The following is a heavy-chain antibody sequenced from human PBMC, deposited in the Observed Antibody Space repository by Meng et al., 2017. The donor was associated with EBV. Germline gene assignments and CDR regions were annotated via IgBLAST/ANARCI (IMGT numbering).Heavy chain of an antibody. D-gene: IGHD3-10*01. V-gene: IGHV1-69*01. CDR3: ASESGRGFTPDY. J-gene: IGHJ4*02. Sequence: KDETPVSSVKVPCKTSRSTFMRYAIRLVPQAPGPGLEWMGELIPMSDAPHYAQKFQGRVTITADESTSTHYMDLSGLRSEDTAVYYCASESGRGFTPDYWGQGTLVTVSS. CDR2: LIPMSDAP. CDR1: RSTFMRYA.